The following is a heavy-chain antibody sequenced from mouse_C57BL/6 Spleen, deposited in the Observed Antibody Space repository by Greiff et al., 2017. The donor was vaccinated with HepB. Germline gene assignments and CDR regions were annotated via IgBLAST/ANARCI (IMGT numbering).Heavy chain of an antibody. J-gene: IGHJ4*01. CDR1: GYTFTSYW. V-gene: IGHV1-52*01. CDR2: IDPSDSET. Sequence: QVHVKQPGAELVRPGSSVKLSCKASGYTFTSYWMHWVKQRPIQGLEWIGNIDPSDSETHYNQKFKDKATLTVDKSSSTAYMQLSSLTSEDSAVYYCARSPYYYGSTADAMDYWGQGTSVTVSS. CDR3: ARSPYYYGSTADAMDY. D-gene: IGHD1-1*01.